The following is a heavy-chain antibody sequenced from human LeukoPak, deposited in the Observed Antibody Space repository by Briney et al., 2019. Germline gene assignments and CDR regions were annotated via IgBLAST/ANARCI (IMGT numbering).Heavy chain of an antibody. V-gene: IGHV4-34*01. Sequence: SETLSVTCADDGGSFCVYYWSWIRQPPRKGLEWVGEINHSGSTNYNPSLKSRVTISVDTSKNQFSLKLSSVTAADTAVYYCARKGAQGQLWLGPRLYYFDYWGQGTLVTVSS. CDR2: INHSGST. D-gene: IGHD5-18*01. CDR1: GGSFCVYY. J-gene: IGHJ4*02. CDR3: ARKGAQGQLWLGPRLYYFDY.